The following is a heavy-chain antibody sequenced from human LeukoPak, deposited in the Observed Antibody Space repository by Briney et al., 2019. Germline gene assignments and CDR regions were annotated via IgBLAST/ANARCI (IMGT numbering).Heavy chain of an antibody. CDR3: ARWYDSSGDRHFDY. Sequence: SSVKVSCKASGGTFSSYAISWVRQAPGQGLEWMGGIIPIFGTANYAQKFQGRVTMTTDTSTSTAYMELRSLRSDDTAVYYCARWYDSSGDRHFDYWGQGTLVTVSS. J-gene: IGHJ4*02. D-gene: IGHD3-22*01. CDR2: IIPIFGTA. CDR1: GGTFSSYA. V-gene: IGHV1-69*05.